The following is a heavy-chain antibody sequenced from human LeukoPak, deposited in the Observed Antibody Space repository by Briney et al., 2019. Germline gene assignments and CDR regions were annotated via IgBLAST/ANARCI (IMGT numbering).Heavy chain of an antibody. CDR2: ISDNGGRT. Sequence: GGSLRLSCAVSGITLSNYGMSWVRQAPGKGLEWVAGISDNGGRTNYADSVKGRFTISRDNPKNTLYLQMNSLRAEDTAVYFCAKRGVVIRVILVGFHKEAYYFDSWGQGALVTVSS. V-gene: IGHV3-23*01. CDR1: GITLSNYG. J-gene: IGHJ4*02. D-gene: IGHD3-22*01. CDR3: AKRGVVIRVILVGFHKEAYYFDS.